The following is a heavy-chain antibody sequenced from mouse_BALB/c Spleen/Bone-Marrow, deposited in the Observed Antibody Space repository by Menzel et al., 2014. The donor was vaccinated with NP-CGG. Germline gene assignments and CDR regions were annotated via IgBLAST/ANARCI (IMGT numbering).Heavy chain of an antibody. CDR3: ARGITTGYFDY. CDR2: INPGSGGT. J-gene: IGHJ2*01. Sequence: AQLQQSGAELVRPGTSVKVSCKASGYAFTNYLIEWVKQRPGQGLEWIGVINPGSGGTNYNEKFKGKATLTADKSSSTAYMQLSSLTSDASAVYFCARGITTGYFDYWGQGTTLTVSS. D-gene: IGHD1-1*01. CDR1: GYAFTNYL. V-gene: IGHV1-54*01.